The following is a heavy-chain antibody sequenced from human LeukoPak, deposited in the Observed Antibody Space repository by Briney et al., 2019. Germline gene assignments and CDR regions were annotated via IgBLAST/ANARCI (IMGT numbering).Heavy chain of an antibody. CDR1: GFTFSDHV. CDR3: AKDRGGNSGSAEYFQH. J-gene: IGHJ1*01. Sequence: GRSLRLSCAASGFTFSDHVMHRVRQAPGKGLEWVSAISDSGGSTYYADSVKGRFTISRDNSKNTLYLQMNSLRAEDTAVYYCAKDRGGNSGSAEYFQHWGQGTLVTVSS. V-gene: IGHV3-23*01. D-gene: IGHD4-23*01. CDR2: ISDSGGST.